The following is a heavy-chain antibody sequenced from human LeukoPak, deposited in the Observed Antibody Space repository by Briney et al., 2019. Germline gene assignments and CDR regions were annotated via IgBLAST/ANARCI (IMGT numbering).Heavy chain of an antibody. CDR3: ARERVTMIVVVGTSPDAFDI. J-gene: IGHJ3*02. Sequence: SETLSLTCTVSGGSISSGSYYWSWIRQPAGKGLEWIGRIYTSGSTNYNPSLKSRVTISVDTSKNQFSLKLSSVTAADTAVYYCARERVTMIVVVGTSPDAFDIWGQGTMVTVSS. D-gene: IGHD3-22*01. V-gene: IGHV4-61*02. CDR1: GGSISSGSYY. CDR2: IYTSGST.